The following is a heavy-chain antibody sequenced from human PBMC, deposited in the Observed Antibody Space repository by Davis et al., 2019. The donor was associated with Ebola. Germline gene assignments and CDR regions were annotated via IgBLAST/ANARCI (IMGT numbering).Heavy chain of an antibody. D-gene: IGHD5-24*01. CDR2: INPNSGAT. V-gene: IGHV1-8*02. CDR1: GYTFTSYG. J-gene: IGHJ4*02. CDR3: ARSIRNGHIDY. Sequence: ASVQVSCKASGYTFTSYGISWVRLAAGQGLEWMGWINPNSGATGYAQKFQGRVTMTRNTSINTASLELNSMTSEDTAVYYCARSIRNGHIDYWGQGTLVTVSS.